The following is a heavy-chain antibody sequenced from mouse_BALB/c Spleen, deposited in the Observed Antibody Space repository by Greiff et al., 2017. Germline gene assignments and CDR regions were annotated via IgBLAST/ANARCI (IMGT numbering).Heavy chain of an antibody. CDR1: GFNIKDYY. D-gene: IGHD2-10*02. Sequence: VQLHQSGAELVRPGALVKLSCKASGFNIKDYYMHWVKQRPEQGLEWIGWIDPENGNTIYDPKFQGKASITADTSSNTAYLQLSSLTSEDTAVYYCARGYGNPYYYAMDYWGQGTSVTVSS. CDR2: IDPENGNT. CDR3: ARGYGNPYYYAMDY. V-gene: IGHV14-1*02. J-gene: IGHJ4*01.